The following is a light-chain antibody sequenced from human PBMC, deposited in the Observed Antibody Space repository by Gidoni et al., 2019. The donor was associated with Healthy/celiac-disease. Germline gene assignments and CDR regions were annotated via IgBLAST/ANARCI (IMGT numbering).Light chain of an antibody. CDR1: NTGSKS. J-gene: IGLJ2*01. CDR2: DDS. Sequence: SYVLTQPPSVSVAPGKTARITCGGNNTGSKSVHWYQQKPGQAPVLVVYDDSDRPSGLPERFSGSNSGNTATLTISRVEAGDEADYYCQVWDSSSDHYVVFGGGTKLTVL. CDR3: QVWDSSSDHYVV. V-gene: IGLV3-21*03.